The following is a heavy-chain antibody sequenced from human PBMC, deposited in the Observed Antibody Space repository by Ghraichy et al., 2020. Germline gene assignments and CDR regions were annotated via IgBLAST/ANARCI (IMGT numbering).Heavy chain of an antibody. V-gene: IGHV4-34*01. J-gene: IGHJ6*02. D-gene: IGHD4-23*01. Sequence: SETLSLTCAVYGGSFSGYYWSWIRQPPGKGLEWIGEINHSGSTNYNPSLKSRVTISVDTSKNQFSLKLSSVTAADKAVYYCAGPRGKLFDYGMDVWGQGTTVTVSS. CDR3: AGPRGKLFDYGMDV. CDR1: GGSFSGYY. CDR2: INHSGST.